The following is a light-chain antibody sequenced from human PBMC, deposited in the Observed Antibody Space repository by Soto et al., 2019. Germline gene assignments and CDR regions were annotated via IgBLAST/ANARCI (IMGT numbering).Light chain of an antibody. V-gene: IGLV2-11*01. CDR1: SSDVGGHDY. J-gene: IGLJ3*02. CDR3: CSYAGSYTWV. Sequence: QSALTQPRSVSGSPGQSVTISCTGTSSDVGGHDYVSWFQQLPGKAPKLIIFDVNKRPSGVPDRFSASKSGNTASLTISGLQAEDEADYYCCSYAGSYTWVFGGGTKVTVL. CDR2: DVN.